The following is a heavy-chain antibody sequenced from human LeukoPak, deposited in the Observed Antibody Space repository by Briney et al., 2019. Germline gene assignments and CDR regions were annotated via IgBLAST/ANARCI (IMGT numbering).Heavy chain of an antibody. D-gene: IGHD3-10*01. CDR2: IIPLLGTT. V-gene: IGHV1-69*06. J-gene: IGHJ3*02. CDR1: GGTFSSYA. Sequence: GALVTVSCKASGGTFSSYAITWVRQAPGQGLEWMGDIIPLLGTTNYAQKFQGRVTITADKSTSTVYMELSSLRSDDTAVYYCARFTLIRGVAYDIWGQGTMVTVSS. CDR3: ARFTLIRGVAYDI.